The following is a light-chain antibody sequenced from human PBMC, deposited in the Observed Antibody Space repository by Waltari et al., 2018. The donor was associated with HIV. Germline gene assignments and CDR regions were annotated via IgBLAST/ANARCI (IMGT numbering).Light chain of an antibody. J-gene: IGLJ2*01. CDR3: SSYTSSSTL. CDR1: RSAVGGYTY. Sequence: QSALPQPASVSGSPGQSITISCTGTRSAVGGYTYVSWYQQHPGKAPKLMIYDVSNRPSGVSNRFSGSKSGNTASLTISGLQAEDEADYYCSSYTSSSTLFGGGTKLTVL. V-gene: IGLV2-14*01. CDR2: DVS.